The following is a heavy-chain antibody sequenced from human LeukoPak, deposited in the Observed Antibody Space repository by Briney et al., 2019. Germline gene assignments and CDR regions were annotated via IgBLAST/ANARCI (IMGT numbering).Heavy chain of an antibody. Sequence: PGGSLRLSCAASGFTFSTYWMSWVRQAPGKGLEWVANIKQDGSEKHYVDSVKGRFTISGDNTNNSLFLQMDSLRAEDTAFYYCSREDYFGSGSPAYWGQGTLVTVSS. J-gene: IGHJ4*02. CDR3: SREDYFGSGSPAY. V-gene: IGHV3-7*01. CDR1: GFTFSTYW. CDR2: IKQDGSEK. D-gene: IGHD3-10*01.